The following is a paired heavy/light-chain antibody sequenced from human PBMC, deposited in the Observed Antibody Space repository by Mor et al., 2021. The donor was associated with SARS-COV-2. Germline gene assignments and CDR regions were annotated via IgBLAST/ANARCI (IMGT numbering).Heavy chain of an antibody. D-gene: IGHD3-10*01. Sequence: QLMESGGGVVQPGRSLRLSCAGSGFILSDFGIHWVRQAPGKGLEWVTLVSTDGKKKYYAHSVTGRFTTSRDNAKKMLFLDMKNLTSEDTAIYYCVKDGGGSGGARGGMGSGGQGTLVTVSS. CDR1: GFILSDFG. J-gene: IGHJ4*02. V-gene: IGHV3-30*18. CDR3: VKDGGGSGGARGGMGS. CDR2: VSTDGKKK.
Light chain of an antibody. Sequence: QSVLTQPPSVSGAPGQRVIISCTGSSSNIGAGYDVHWYQQLPGTAPKLLIYDEVHRPSGVPDRFSGSKSGTSASLTITGLQGEDEADYYCQSYDSSLSPYVVFGGGTKLTVL. CDR3: QSYDSSLSPYVV. CDR2: DEV. J-gene: IGLJ2*01. V-gene: IGLV1-40*01. CDR1: SSNIGAGYD.